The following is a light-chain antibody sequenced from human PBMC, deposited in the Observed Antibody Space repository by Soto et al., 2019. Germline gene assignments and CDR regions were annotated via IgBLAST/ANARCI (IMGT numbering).Light chain of an antibody. V-gene: IGLV1-40*01. Sequence: QSVLTELPTVSVAPGQMVTISCTGSSSNLGAGYDVHWYQLLPGTAPKLLIYGNRNRPSGVPDRFSGSKSGTSASLAITGLQAEDEADYYCQSYDNSLGVCYVFGSGTKVTVL. CDR1: SSNLGAGYD. J-gene: IGLJ1*01. CDR2: GNR. CDR3: QSYDNSLGVCYV.